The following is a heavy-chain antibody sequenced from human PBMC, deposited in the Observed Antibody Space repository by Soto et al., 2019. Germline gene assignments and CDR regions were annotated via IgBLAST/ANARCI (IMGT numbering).Heavy chain of an antibody. CDR3: ARGIAAAGHYYYGMDV. Sequence: ASVKVSCKVSGGTFSSYAISWVRQAPGQGLEWMGGIIPIFGTANYAQKFQGRVTITADESTSTAYMELSSLRSEDTAVYYCARGIAAAGHYYYGMDVWGKGTTVTVSS. CDR1: GGTFSSYA. CDR2: IIPIFGTA. J-gene: IGHJ6*04. V-gene: IGHV1-69*13. D-gene: IGHD6-13*01.